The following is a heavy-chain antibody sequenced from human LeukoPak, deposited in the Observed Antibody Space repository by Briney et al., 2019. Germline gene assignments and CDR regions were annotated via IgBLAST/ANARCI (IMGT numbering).Heavy chain of an antibody. J-gene: IGHJ4*02. D-gene: IGHD2-8*02. CDR2: IYYTGKT. Sequence: PSETLSLTCTVSGGSISPYYWSWIRQPPGEGLDWIGYIYYTGKTSYNPSLKSRVTISLDTSQSQFSLKLNSVTAADTAVYYCARDFSRTGGAWFDYWGQGTLVTVSS. CDR1: GGSISPYY. CDR3: ARDFSRTGGAWFDY. V-gene: IGHV4-59*01.